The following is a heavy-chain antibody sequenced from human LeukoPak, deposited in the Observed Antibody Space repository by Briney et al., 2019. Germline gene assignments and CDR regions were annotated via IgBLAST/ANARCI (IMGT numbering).Heavy chain of an antibody. CDR1: GFTFSSNW. Sequence: GGSLRLSCVASGFTFSSNWMHWVRQAPGKGLVWVSRINEDGRTTNYADSVKGRFTVSRDNSDNTLSLQMNSLRPEDTAVYYCARAHAFDIWGQGTMVIVSS. V-gene: IGHV3-74*01. J-gene: IGHJ3*02. CDR2: INEDGRTT. CDR3: ARAHAFDI.